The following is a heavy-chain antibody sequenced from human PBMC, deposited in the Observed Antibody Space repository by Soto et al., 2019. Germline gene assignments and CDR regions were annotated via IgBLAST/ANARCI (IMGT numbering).Heavy chain of an antibody. J-gene: IGHJ6*02. V-gene: IGHV3-23*01. CDR3: AKEWLRFYYYYYGMDV. Sequence: GGSLRLSCAASGFTFSTYAMSWVRQAPGKGLEWVSAISGSPSSTYYADSVKGRFTISRDNSKKTLFLQMNSLRAEDTAIYYCAKEWLRFYYYYYGMDVWGQGTTVTVSS. CDR1: GFTFSTYA. CDR2: ISGSPSST. D-gene: IGHD5-12*01.